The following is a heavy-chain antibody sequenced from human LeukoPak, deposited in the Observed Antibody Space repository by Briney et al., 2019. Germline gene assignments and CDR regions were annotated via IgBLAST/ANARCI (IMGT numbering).Heavy chain of an antibody. CDR1: GGSISSYY. CDR3: ARNYMGYAFDI. Sequence: SETLSLICTVSGGSISSYYWSWIRQPPGKGLEWIGYIDYTGSTNNNPSLKSRVNISVDTSKDQFSLKLGSVTAADTAVYYCARNYMGYAFDIWGQGTMVTVSS. V-gene: IGHV4-59*13. D-gene: IGHD1-7*01. J-gene: IGHJ3*02. CDR2: IDYTGST.